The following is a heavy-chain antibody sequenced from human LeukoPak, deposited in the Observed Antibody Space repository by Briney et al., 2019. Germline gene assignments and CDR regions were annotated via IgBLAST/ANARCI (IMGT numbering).Heavy chain of an antibody. V-gene: IGHV3-66*01. J-gene: IGHJ4*02. D-gene: IGHD5-18*01. CDR3: ARAQGGKIQLWDYYFDY. CDR2: IYSAGTT. Sequence: GGSLRLSCAASGFTVSDNYISWVRQAPGKGLEWVALIYSAGTTHADSVRGRFTISRDRSKNMLYLQMNSLRAEDTAVYFCARAQGGKIQLWDYYFDYWGQGTLVTVSS. CDR1: GFTVSDNY.